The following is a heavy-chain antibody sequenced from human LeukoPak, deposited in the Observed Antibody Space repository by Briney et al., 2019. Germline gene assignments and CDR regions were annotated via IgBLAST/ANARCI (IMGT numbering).Heavy chain of an antibody. CDR2: MNPNSGNT. J-gene: IGHJ4*02. V-gene: IGHV1-8*01. CDR1: GYTFTNND. CDR3: ARRDNTGFDS. Sequence: ASVKVSCKASGYTFTNNDLNWVRQASGQGLEWMGWMNPNSGNTGYAQKFQGRLTMTRNNSISTAYMELSSLRSEDTALYYCARRDNTGFDSWGQGTLVTVSS. D-gene: IGHD2-15*01.